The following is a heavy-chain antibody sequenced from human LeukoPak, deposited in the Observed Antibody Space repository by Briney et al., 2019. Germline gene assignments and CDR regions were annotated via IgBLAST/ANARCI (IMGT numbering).Heavy chain of an antibody. V-gene: IGHV4-39*07. Sequence: SETLSLTCTVSGGSISSSSYYWGWIRQPPGKGLEWIGSIDHSGSIYYNPSLKSRVTISVDTSKNQFSLKLTSVTAADTAVYYCARMMDYYDGTGYPPPAAANYWGQGTLVTVSS. D-gene: IGHD3-22*01. CDR1: GGSISSSSYY. J-gene: IGHJ4*02. CDR3: ARMMDYYDGTGYPPPAAANY. CDR2: IDHSGSI.